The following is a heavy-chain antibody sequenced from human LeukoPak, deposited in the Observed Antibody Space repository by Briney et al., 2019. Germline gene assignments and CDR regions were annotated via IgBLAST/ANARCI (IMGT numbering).Heavy chain of an antibody. CDR2: INHSGST. J-gene: IGHJ4*02. CDR3: ARAPSSWIDY. D-gene: IGHD6-13*01. V-gene: IGHV4-34*01. CDR1: GGSFSGYY. Sequence: SETLSLTCAVYGGSFSGYYWSWIRQPPGKGLEWIGEINHSGSTNYNPSLKSRVTISVDTSKNQFSLKLSSVTAADTAVYYCARAPSSWIDYWGQGTLVTVSS.